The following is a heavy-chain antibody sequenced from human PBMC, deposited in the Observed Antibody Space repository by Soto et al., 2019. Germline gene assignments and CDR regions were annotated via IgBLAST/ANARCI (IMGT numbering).Heavy chain of an antibody. V-gene: IGHV4-39*01. CDR1: GGSISSSSYY. D-gene: IGHD2-2*01. J-gene: IGHJ4*02. CDR3: ARHYCSSTSCYHDLDY. CDR2: IYYSGST. Sequence: SETLSLTCTVSGGSISSSSYYWGWIRQPPGKGLEWIGGIYYSGSTYYNPSLKSRVTISVDTSKNQFSLKLSSVTAADTAVYYCARHYCSSTSCYHDLDYRGQGTLVTVSS.